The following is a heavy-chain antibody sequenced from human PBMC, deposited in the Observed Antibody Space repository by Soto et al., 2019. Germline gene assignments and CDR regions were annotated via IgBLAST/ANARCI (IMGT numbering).Heavy chain of an antibody. CDR1: GFTFSSLW. J-gene: IGHJ4*02. Sequence: GGSLRLSCTASGFTFSSLWMSWVRQAPGKGPEWVASIKEDGSAKYYVDSVKGRFTISRDNAKNSLYLEMNSLRAEDTAMYSCARNRRGDYWGQGTLVTVSS. V-gene: IGHV3-7*01. CDR2: IKEDGSAK. CDR3: ARNRRGDY. D-gene: IGHD3-16*01.